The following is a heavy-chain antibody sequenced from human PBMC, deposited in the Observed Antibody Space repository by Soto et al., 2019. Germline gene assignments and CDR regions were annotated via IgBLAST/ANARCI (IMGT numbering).Heavy chain of an antibody. CDR2: INTYNGHT. J-gene: IGHJ5*02. Sequence: QVQLVQSGAEVMRPGASVKVSCKTSGYTYINYVIAWVRQAPGQGLECMGWINTYNGHTVYAQHLQGRVTMTTDTSTSTAYMALRSLRSDDTAVYYCAREVHDYGGNSNWFDLWGQGTQVTVSS. D-gene: IGHD4-17*01. V-gene: IGHV1-18*01. CDR1: GYTYINYV. CDR3: AREVHDYGGNSNWFDL.